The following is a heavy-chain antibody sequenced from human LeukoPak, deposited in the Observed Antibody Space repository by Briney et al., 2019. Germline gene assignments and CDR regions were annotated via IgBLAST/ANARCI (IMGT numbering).Heavy chain of an antibody. CDR1: GFTFSTYT. D-gene: IGHD3-10*01. CDR3: ARSYYYGSVIYYSHFDY. J-gene: IGHJ4*02. V-gene: IGHV3-30*04. Sequence: PGRSVTLFRAASGFTFSTYTVQWVRQAPGERREWVATISYEGSNKYYVDSVKGRFPLSRHNTKNTLYLQINSLRAEHTTVYYCARSYYYGSVIYYSHFDYWGQRTLVTVSS. CDR2: ISYEGSNK.